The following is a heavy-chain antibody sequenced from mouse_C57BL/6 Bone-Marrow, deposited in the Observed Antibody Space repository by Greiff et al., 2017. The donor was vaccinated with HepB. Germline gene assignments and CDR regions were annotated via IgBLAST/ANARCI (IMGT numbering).Heavy chain of an antibody. CDR1: GYSFTDYN. V-gene: IGHV1-39*01. CDR2: INPNYGTT. Sequence: EVQVVESGPELVKPGASVKISCKASGYSFTDYNMNWVKQSNGKSLEWIGVINPNYGTTSYNQKFKGKATLTVDQSSSTAYMQLNSLTSEDSAVYYCARSYYYGSKGAMDYWGQGTSVTVSS. CDR3: ARSYYYGSKGAMDY. J-gene: IGHJ4*01. D-gene: IGHD1-1*01.